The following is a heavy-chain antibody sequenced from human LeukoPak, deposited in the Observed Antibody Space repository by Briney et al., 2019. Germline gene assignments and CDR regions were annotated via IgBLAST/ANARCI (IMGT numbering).Heavy chain of an antibody. D-gene: IGHD6-13*01. CDR3: ARGAAAGSFDP. Sequence: GGSLRLSCAASGFTFSSYAMSWVRQAPGKGLEWVANTRHDRDEKSYVDSVKGRFTISRDNAKNSVYLQMNSLRVEDTAVYYCARGAAAGSFDPWGQGTLVTVSS. J-gene: IGHJ5*02. CDR1: GFTFSSYA. V-gene: IGHV3-7*01. CDR2: TRHDRDEK.